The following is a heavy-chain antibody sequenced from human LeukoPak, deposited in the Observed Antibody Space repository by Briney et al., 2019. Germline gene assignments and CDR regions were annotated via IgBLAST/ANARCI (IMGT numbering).Heavy chain of an antibody. Sequence: ASVKVSCKASGYTFSGYYLHWVRQSPGQGLEWMGWIKSNSGDTNYAQKFQGRVSMTRDTSISTAYMELSGLRSDDTAIYYCARHSPGLGPNNWNYVYRGQGTLVTVSS. CDR2: IKSNSGDT. CDR1: GYTFSGYY. D-gene: IGHD1-7*01. V-gene: IGHV1-2*02. J-gene: IGHJ4*02. CDR3: ARHSPGLGPNNWNYVY.